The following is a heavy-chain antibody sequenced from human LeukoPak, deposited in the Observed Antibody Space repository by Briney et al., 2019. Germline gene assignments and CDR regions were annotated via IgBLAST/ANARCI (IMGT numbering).Heavy chain of an antibody. V-gene: IGHV4-34*01. CDR1: GGSFSGYY. J-gene: IGHJ4*02. CDR3: ASAWRGLTGIDKRGYYFDS. Sequence: SETLSLTCAVYGGSFSGYYWSWIRQAPGQGLEWIGSIHDSGSTYKNPSLKSRLTISIVTSKNQFSLKLNSVTAADTALYYCASAWRGLTGIDKRGYYFDSWGQGSLVTVFS. D-gene: IGHD1-1*01. CDR2: IHDSGST.